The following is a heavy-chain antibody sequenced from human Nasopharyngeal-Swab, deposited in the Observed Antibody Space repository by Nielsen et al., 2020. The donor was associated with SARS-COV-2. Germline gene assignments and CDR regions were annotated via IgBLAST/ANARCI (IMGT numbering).Heavy chain of an antibody. Sequence: ESLKISCAASGFTFSSYSMNWVRQAPGKGLEWIGEINHSGSTNYNPSLKSRVTISVDTSKNQFSLKLSSVTAADTAVYYCARARRPLPGRHDAFDIWGQGTMVTVSS. CDR2: INHSGST. J-gene: IGHJ3*02. V-gene: IGHV4-34*01. CDR3: ARARRPLPGRHDAFDI. CDR1: GFTFSSYS.